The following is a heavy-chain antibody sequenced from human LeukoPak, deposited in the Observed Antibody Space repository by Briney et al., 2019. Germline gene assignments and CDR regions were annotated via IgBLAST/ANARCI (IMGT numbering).Heavy chain of an antibody. CDR1: GFTFSSYA. CDR2: ISGSGGST. D-gene: IGHD3-22*01. V-gene: IGHV3-23*01. J-gene: IGHJ4*02. CDR3: AKLVVVGGYFDY. Sequence: PGESLMLSCAASGFTFSSYAMSWVRQAPGKGLEWVSAISGSGGSTYYADSVKGRFTISRDNSKNTLYLQMNSLRAEDTAVYYCAKLVVVGGYFDYWGQGTLVTVSS.